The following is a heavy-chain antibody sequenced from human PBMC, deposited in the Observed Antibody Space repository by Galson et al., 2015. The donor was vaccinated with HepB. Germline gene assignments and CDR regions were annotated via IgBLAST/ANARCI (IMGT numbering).Heavy chain of an antibody. V-gene: IGHV5-10-1*01. CDR2: IDPSDSYT. CDR1: GYSFTSYW. J-gene: IGHJ6*02. D-gene: IGHD3-3*01. CDR3: ARHDSHVYYHYGMDV. Sequence: QSGAEVKKPGESLRISCKGSGYSFTSYWISWVRQMPGKGLEWMGRIDPSDSYTNYSPSFQGHVTISADKSISTAYLQWSSLKASDTAMYYCARHDSHVYYHYGMDVWGQGTTVTVSS.